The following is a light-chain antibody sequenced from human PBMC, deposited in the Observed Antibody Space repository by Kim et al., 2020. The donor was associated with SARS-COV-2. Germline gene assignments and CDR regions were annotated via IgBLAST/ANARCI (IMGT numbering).Light chain of an antibody. CDR1: QDISNY. V-gene: IGKV1-33*01. J-gene: IGKJ4*01. CDR2: DAS. CDR3: QQYDNLPPLT. Sequence: DIQMTQSPSSLSASVGDRVTITCQASQDISNYLNWYQHKPGKAPKLLIYDASNLETGVPSRFSGSGSGTDFTFTISSLQPEDIATYYCQQYDNLPPLTFGGGTKVDIK.